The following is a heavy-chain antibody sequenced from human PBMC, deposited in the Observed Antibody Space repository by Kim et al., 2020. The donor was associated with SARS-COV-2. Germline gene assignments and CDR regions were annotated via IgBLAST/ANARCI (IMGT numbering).Heavy chain of an antibody. V-gene: IGHV4-34*01. CDR1: GGSFSGYY. CDR2: INHSGST. J-gene: IGHJ6*02. Sequence: SETLSLTCAVYGGSFSGYYWSWIRQPPGKGLEWIGEINHSGSTNYNPSLKRRVTISVDTYKNQFSQKLSSVTAADTAVYYCARDAALYYYYGMDVWGQGTTVTVSS. D-gene: IGHD2-15*01. CDR3: ARDAALYYYYGMDV.